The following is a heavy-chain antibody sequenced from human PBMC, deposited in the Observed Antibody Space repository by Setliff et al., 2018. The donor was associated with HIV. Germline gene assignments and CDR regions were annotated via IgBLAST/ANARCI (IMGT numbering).Heavy chain of an antibody. V-gene: IGHV3-23*01. CDR2: ISGSGGST. CDR1: GFTFSSYA. J-gene: IGHJ4*02. Sequence: PGGSLRLSCAASGFTFSSYAMSWVRQAPGKGLEWVSAISGSGGSTYYADSVKGRFTISRDNSKNTLYLQMNSLRAEDTAVYYCAKDLRGDQLLFYYFDYWGQGTLVTVSS. CDR3: AKDLRGDQLLFYYFDY. D-gene: IGHD2-2*01.